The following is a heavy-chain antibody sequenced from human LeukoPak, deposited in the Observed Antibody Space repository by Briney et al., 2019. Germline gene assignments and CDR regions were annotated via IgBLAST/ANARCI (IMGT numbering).Heavy chain of an antibody. V-gene: IGHV3-23*01. CDR2: ISGSGGST. D-gene: IGHD3-22*01. Sequence: GGSLRLSCAASGFTFSSYAMSWVRQAPGRGLEWVSAISGSGGSTYYADSVKGRFTISRDNSKNTLYLQMNSLRAEDTAVYYCAKDTYYYDSSGYYLMGFDYWGQGTLVTVSS. J-gene: IGHJ4*02. CDR1: GFTFSSYA. CDR3: AKDTYYYDSSGYYLMGFDY.